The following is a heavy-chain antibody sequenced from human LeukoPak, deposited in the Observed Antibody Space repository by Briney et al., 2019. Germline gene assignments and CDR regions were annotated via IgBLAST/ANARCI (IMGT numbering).Heavy chain of an antibody. J-gene: IGHJ4*02. V-gene: IGHV3-23*01. CDR2: ISGSGGST. CDR3: AKDWLSSGWYYFDY. Sequence: GGSLRLSCAASGFTFSSYSMSWVRQAPGKGLEWVSAISGSGGSTYYADSVKGRFTISRDNSKNTLYLQMTSLRAEDTAVYYCAKDWLSSGWYYFDYWGQGTLVTVSS. D-gene: IGHD6-19*01. CDR1: GFTFSSYS.